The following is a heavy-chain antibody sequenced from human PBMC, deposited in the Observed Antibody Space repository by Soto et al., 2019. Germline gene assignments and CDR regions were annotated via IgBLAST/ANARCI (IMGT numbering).Heavy chain of an antibody. CDR3: VIAARPYYYYGMDV. CDR2: IIPIFGTA. CDR1: GGTFSSYA. J-gene: IGHJ6*02. D-gene: IGHD6-6*01. V-gene: IGHV1-69*13. Sequence: SVKVSCKASGGTFSSYAISWVRQAPGQGLEWMGGIIPIFGTANYAQKFQGRVTITADESTSTAYMELSSLRSEDTAVYYCVIAARPYYYYGMDVWGQGTTVTVSS.